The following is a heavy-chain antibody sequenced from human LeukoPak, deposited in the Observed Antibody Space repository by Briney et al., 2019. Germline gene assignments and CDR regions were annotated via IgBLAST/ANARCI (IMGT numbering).Heavy chain of an antibody. CDR1: GFTFSSYG. Sequence: GRSLRLSCAASGFTFSSYGMHWVRQAPGKGLEWVAVIWYDGSNKYYADSVKGRFTVSRDNSKNTLYLQMNSLRAEDTAVYYCARGRDFWSGYYWGYYFDYWGQGTLVTVSS. CDR2: IWYDGSNK. D-gene: IGHD3-3*01. CDR3: ARGRDFWSGYYWGYYFDY. J-gene: IGHJ4*02. V-gene: IGHV3-33*01.